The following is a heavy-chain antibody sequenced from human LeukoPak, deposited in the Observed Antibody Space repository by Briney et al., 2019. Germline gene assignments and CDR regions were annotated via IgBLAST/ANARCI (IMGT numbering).Heavy chain of an antibody. CDR2: ISYSGST. CDR3: ARHGQEGDPFGSGSYHAYDI. J-gene: IGHJ3*02. Sequence: SETLSLTCTVSGGSISSDYWTWIRQPPGKRLEWIGYISYSGSTSYNPSLKRRVTISADTSKNQFSLKLRSVTAADTALYYCARHGQEGDPFGSGSYHAYDIWGQGTLVTVSS. V-gene: IGHV4-59*08. D-gene: IGHD3-10*01. CDR1: GGSISSDY.